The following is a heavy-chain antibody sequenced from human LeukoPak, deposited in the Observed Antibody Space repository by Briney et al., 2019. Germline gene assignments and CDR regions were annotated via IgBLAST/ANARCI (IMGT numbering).Heavy chain of an antibody. Sequence: GGSLRLSCAASGFTFSSYGMHWVRQAPGKGLEWVAFIRYDGSNKYYADSVKGRFTISRDNSKNTLYLQMNSLRAEDTAVYYCAKGGPIVLMVYAIEGADFDYWGQGTLVTVSS. CDR3: AKGGPIVLMVYAIEGADFDY. V-gene: IGHV3-30*02. CDR1: GFTFSSYG. J-gene: IGHJ4*02. CDR2: IRYDGSNK. D-gene: IGHD2-8*01.